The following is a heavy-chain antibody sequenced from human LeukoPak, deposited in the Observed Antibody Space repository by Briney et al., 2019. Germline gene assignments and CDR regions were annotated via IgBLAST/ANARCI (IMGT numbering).Heavy chain of an antibody. CDR2: ISYDGSNK. V-gene: IGHV3-30*04. Sequence: GGSLRLSCAASGFTFSGSGMHWVRQAPGKGLEWVAVISYDGSNKYYADSVKGRFTISRDNPKNTLYLQMNSLRAEDTAVYYCARAGKRIAAAVNFDYWGQGTLVTVSS. CDR3: ARAGKRIAAAVNFDY. J-gene: IGHJ4*02. D-gene: IGHD6-13*01. CDR1: GFTFSGSG.